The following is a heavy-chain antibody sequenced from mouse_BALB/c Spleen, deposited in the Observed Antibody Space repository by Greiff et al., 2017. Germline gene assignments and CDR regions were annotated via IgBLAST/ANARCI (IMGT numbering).Heavy chain of an antibody. CDR3: TRSGDWFAY. Sequence: EVQLQQSGTVLARPGASVKMSCKASGYRFTSYWMHWVKQRPGQGLEWIGAIYPGNSDTSYNQKFKGKAKLTAVTSASTAYMELSSLTNEDSAVYYCTRSGDWFAYWGQGTLVTVSA. CDR2: IYPGNSDT. V-gene: IGHV1-5*01. D-gene: IGHD1-3*01. CDR1: GYRFTSYW. J-gene: IGHJ3*01.